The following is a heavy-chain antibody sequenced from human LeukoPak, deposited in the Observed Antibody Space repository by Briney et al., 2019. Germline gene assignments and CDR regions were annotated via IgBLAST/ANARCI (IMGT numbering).Heavy chain of an antibody. D-gene: IGHD6-25*01. V-gene: IGHV3-30*18. J-gene: IGHJ4*02. CDR2: ISYDGSNK. Sequence: GGSLRLSCAASGFTFSSYGMHWVRQAPGKGLEWVAVISYDGSNKYYADSVKGRFTISRDNSKNTLYLQMNSLRAEDTAVYYCAKDEAGRGQSFDYWGQGTLVTVSS. CDR3: AKDEAGRGQSFDY. CDR1: GFTFSSYG.